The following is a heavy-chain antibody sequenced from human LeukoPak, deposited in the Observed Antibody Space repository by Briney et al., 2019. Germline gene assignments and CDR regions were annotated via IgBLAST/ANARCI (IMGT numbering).Heavy chain of an antibody. CDR2: IIPILGIA. V-gene: IGHV1-69*04. D-gene: IGHD1/OR15-1a*01. J-gene: IGHJ4*02. CDR3: ARDLSTNSDFDY. CDR1: GGTFGSYA. Sequence: SVKVSFKASGGTFGSYAISWVRQAPGQGLEWMGRIIPILGIANYAQKFQGRVTITADKSTSTAYMELSSLRSEDTAVYYCARDLSTNSDFDYWGQGTLVTVSS.